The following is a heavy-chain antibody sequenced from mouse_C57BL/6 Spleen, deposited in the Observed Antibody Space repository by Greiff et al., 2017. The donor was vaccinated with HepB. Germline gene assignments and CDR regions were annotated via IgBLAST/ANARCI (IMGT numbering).Heavy chain of an antibody. J-gene: IGHJ3*01. D-gene: IGHD2-1*01. CDR3: THYGNYVRFAY. Sequence: EVKVVESGGGLVQPGGSMKLSCAASGFTFSDAWMDWVRQSPEKGLEWVAEIRNKANNHATYYAESVKGRFTISRDDSKSSVYLQMNSLRAEDTGIYYCTHYGNYVRFAYWGQGTLVTVSA. V-gene: IGHV6-6*01. CDR1: GFTFSDAW. CDR2: IRNKANNHAT.